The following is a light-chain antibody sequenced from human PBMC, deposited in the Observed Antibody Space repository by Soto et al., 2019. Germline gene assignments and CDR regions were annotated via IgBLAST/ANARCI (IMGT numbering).Light chain of an antibody. Sequence: QAVVTQEPSLIVSPGGTVTLTCASSTGAVTSAHYPYWFQQKPGQAPRTLIYDTSNTHSWTPARFSGSLLGGKAALTLSGAQPEDEAEYYCLLSYGGPRVFGGGTKLTVL. V-gene: IGLV7-46*01. CDR1: TGAVTSAHY. CDR3: LLSYGGPRV. CDR2: DTS. J-gene: IGLJ3*02.